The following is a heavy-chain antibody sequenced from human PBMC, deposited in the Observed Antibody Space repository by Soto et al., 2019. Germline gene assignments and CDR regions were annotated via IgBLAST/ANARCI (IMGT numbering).Heavy chain of an antibody. D-gene: IGHD3-3*01. V-gene: IGHV3-48*02. CDR3: ARARRLRIFGVVIGMDV. CDR1: GFTFSSYS. J-gene: IGHJ6*02. CDR2: ISSSSSTI. Sequence: GGSLRLSCAASGFTFSSYSMNWVRQAPGKGLEWVSYISSSSSTIYYADSVKGRFTISRDNAKNSLYLQMNSLRDEDTAVYYCARARRLRIFGVVIGMDVWGQGTTVTVSS.